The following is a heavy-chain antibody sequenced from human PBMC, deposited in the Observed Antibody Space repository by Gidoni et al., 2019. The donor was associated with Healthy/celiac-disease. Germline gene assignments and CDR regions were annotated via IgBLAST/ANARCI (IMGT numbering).Heavy chain of an antibody. D-gene: IGHD3-22*01. CDR2: IDWDDDK. CDR1: GISLSTSGMC. Sequence: QVTLRESGPALVKPTQTLTLTCTFSGISLSTSGMCVSWIRQPPGKALEWLARIDWDDDKYYSTSLKTRLTISKDTSKNQVVLTMTNMDPVDTATYYCARTTYYYDSSGYYVNDYWGQGTLVTVSS. CDR3: ARTTYYYDSSGYYVNDY. V-gene: IGHV2-70*15. J-gene: IGHJ4*02.